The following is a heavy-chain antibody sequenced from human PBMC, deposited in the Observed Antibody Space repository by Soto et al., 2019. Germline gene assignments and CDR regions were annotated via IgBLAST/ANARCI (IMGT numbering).Heavy chain of an antibody. CDR3: AHRHSGWYLFDY. Sequence: QITLKESGPTLVRPTQTLTLTCTFSGFSLSTSGLGVGWIRQPPGKALEWLALIYWNDDKRYSPSLKARLTITKETSKNQVVLTMTNMDPVDTATYYCAHRHSGWYLFDYWGQGTLVTVSS. CDR2: IYWNDDK. CDR1: GFSLSTSGLG. D-gene: IGHD6-19*01. V-gene: IGHV2-5*01. J-gene: IGHJ4*02.